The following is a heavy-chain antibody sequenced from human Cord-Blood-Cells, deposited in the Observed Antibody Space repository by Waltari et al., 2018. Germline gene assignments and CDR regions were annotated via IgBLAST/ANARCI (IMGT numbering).Heavy chain of an antibody. D-gene: IGHD1-26*01. V-gene: IGHV1-69*01. Sequence: QVQLVQSGAEVKKPGSSGKFSCKASGGTLASHALSWVLQAPGQGLEWMGVIIPIFGTANYAQKFQGRVTITADESTSTAYMGLSSLRSEDTAVYYCAREGGSYYWGQGTLVTVSS. CDR2: IIPIFGTA. CDR3: AREGGSYY. CDR1: GGTLASHA. J-gene: IGHJ4*02.